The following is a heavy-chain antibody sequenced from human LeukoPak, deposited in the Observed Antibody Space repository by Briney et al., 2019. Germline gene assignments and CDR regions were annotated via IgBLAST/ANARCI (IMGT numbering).Heavy chain of an antibody. CDR2: IWYDGNDK. V-gene: IGHV3-33*01. J-gene: IGHJ4*02. CDR1: GFSFSSYG. Sequence: GRSLRLSCAASGFSFSSYGMHWVRQAPGKGLEWVALIWYDGNDKYYADSVKGRFTTSRDNSKNTLYLQMNSLRAEDTAVYYCAREEYSSSWYLPFDYWGQGTLVTVSS. CDR3: AREEYSSSWYLPFDY. D-gene: IGHD6-13*01.